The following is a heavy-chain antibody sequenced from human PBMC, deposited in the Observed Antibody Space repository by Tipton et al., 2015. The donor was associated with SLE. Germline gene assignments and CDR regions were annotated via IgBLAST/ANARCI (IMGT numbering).Heavy chain of an antibody. CDR3: ARHDTNYGRNWFDP. D-gene: IGHD2-8*01. CDR1: GNSISSYY. J-gene: IGHJ5*02. Sequence: TLSLTCTVSGNSISSYYWDWIRQPPGKGPEWIGRITNNGNTYYIPSLQSRVTMSVDTSKNHFSLKLSSVTAADTAVYYCARHDTNYGRNWFDPWGQGTLVTVSS. V-gene: IGHV4-39*01. CDR2: ITNNGNT.